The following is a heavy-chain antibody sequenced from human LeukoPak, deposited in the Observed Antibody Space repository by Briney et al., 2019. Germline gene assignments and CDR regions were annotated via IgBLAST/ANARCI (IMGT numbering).Heavy chain of an antibody. CDR3: VRGGGVVAGTYDY. CDR2: ISNNGEDT. V-gene: IGHV3-64*02. CDR1: GFTFITYA. J-gene: IGHJ4*02. D-gene: IGHD6-19*01. Sequence: GGSLRLSCAASGFTFITYAFHWVRQAPGKGLEYVSAISNNGEDTYYADSVKGRFTISRDNSKYTLYLQMGSLRAEDMAVYYCVRGGGVVAGTYDYWGQGTLVTVSS.